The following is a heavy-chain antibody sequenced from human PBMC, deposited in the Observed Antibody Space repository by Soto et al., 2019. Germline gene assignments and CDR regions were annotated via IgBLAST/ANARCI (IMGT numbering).Heavy chain of an antibody. CDR2: IYYSGST. V-gene: IGHV4-31*03. CDR3: ARSSQSPVNTFDY. J-gene: IGHJ4*02. CDR1: GGSISSGGYY. D-gene: IGHD4-17*01. Sequence: QVQLQESGPGLVKPSQTLSLTSTVSGGSISSGGYYWSWIRQHPGKGLEWIGYIYYSGSTYYNPSLKSRFTISVDASKNQFSLKLSSVTAADTAVYYCARSSQSPVNTFDYWGQGTLVTVSS.